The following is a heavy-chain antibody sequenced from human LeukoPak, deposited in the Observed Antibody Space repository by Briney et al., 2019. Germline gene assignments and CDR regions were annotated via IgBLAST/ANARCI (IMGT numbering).Heavy chain of an antibody. CDR3: ARVHDYNDRACFYYCMDV. D-gene: IGHD4-11*01. CDR2: MNPNSGTR. V-gene: IGHV1-8*01. J-gene: IGHJ6*02. CDR1: GYPFINYD. Sequence: ASVTVSCTASGYPFINYDIKWVRQATGQGLEWMGWMNPNSGTRGYAQKFHGRVSMTRDTSVSTAYMELSSLTPEDTAVYYWARVHDYNDRACFYYCMDVWGQGTTVIVS.